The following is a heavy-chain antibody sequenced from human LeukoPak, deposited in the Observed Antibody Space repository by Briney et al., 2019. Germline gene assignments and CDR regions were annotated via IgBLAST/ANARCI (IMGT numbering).Heavy chain of an antibody. V-gene: IGHV4-59*11. CDR2: MYYSGGT. Sequence: PSETLSLTCTVPGDSIRSHHWSWIRQSPAKGLEWIGYMYYSGGTNSNPSLESRDTISDDTSMNQISLKLTSVTAADPAVYYCARGNMVQIETIYYMDVWGKGTTVTVSS. D-gene: IGHD4/OR15-4a*01. CDR3: ARGNMVQIETIYYMDV. CDR1: GDSIRSHH. J-gene: IGHJ6*03.